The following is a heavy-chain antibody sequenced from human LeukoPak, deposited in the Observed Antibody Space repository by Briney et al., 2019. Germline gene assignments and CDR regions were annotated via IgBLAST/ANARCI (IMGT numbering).Heavy chain of an antibody. CDR1: GYTFTSYG. Sequence: GASVKVSCKASGYTFTSYGISWVRQAPGQGLEWMGWISAYNGNTNYAQKLQGRVTMTTDTSTSTGYMELRSLRSDDTAVYYCAREGYYGSGSPPSLYFDYWGQGTLVTVSS. CDR2: ISAYNGNT. V-gene: IGHV1-18*01. J-gene: IGHJ4*02. D-gene: IGHD3-10*01. CDR3: AREGYYGSGSPPSLYFDY.